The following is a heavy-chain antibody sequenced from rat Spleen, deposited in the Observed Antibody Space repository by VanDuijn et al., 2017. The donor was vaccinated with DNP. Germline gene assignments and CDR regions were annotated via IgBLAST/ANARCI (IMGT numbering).Heavy chain of an antibody. CDR2: ISASGGST. CDR1: GFTFSYYG. D-gene: IGHD1-1*01. CDR3: ATETNYYSGDVGYFDY. Sequence: EVQLVESGGGLVQPGRSLKLSCAASGFTFSYYGMAWVRQAPKKGLEWVASISASGGSTSYRDSVKGRFTISRDNAKSTLYLQMDSLRSEDTATYYCATETNYYSGDVGYFDYWGQGLIVTVSS. J-gene: IGHJ2*01. V-gene: IGHV5-19*01.